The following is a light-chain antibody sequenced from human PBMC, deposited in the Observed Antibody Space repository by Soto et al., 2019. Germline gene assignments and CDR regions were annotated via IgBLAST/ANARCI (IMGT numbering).Light chain of an antibody. CDR1: SSDVGGYNY. V-gene: IGLV2-14*01. CDR3: SSYTSSSTPYV. J-gene: IGLJ1*01. CDR2: DVS. Sequence: QCVLTQPASVYGSPGQSITISCPGTSSDVGGYNYVSWYQQHPGKAPKLMIYDVSNRPSGVSNRFSGSKSGNTASLTISGLQAEDEADYYCSSYTSSSTPYVFGTGTKVTVL.